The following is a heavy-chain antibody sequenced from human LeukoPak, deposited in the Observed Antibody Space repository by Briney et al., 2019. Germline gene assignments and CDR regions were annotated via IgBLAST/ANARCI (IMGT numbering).Heavy chain of an antibody. CDR3: AGSPGYTFGGVIGPFDY. V-gene: IGHV4-59*07. CDR2: IYYSGNN. D-gene: IGHD3-16*02. CDR1: GGSMSRYY. Sequence: PADTLSLTCTVSGGSMSRYYGSWLRQPPGKGREGGGYIYYSGNNNYNPSLKRRVTLLVDPSKKQVSLKLSSVTAADTAVYYCAGSPGYTFGGVIGPFDYWGQGTLVTVS. J-gene: IGHJ4*02.